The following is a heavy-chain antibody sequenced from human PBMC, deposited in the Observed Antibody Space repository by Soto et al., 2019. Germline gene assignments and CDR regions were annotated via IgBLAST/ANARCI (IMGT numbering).Heavy chain of an antibody. CDR2: INHSGST. D-gene: IGHD7-27*01. CDR1: GGSFSGYY. J-gene: IGHJ4*02. CDR3: AKENWANPDS. V-gene: IGHV4-34*01. Sequence: SETLSLTCAVYGGSFSGYYWSWIRQPPGKGLEWIGEINHSGSTNYNPSLKSRVTMSVDTSKNSLFLQMNNLTVEDTAVYYCAKENWANPDSWGQGTLVTVSS.